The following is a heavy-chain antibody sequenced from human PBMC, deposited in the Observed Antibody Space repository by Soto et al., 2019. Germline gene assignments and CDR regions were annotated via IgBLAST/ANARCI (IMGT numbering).Heavy chain of an antibody. J-gene: IGHJ3*02. CDR1: GYTFTSYG. D-gene: IGHD2-15*01. Sequence: QVQLVQSGAEVKKPGASVKVSCKASGYTFTSYGISWVRQAPGQGLEWMGWISAYNGNTNYAQKLQGRVTMTTDTSTSTAYMELRSLRSDDTAVYYCARDLAPSPRYKYCSGGSCYSPNAFDIWGQGTMVTVSS. CDR2: ISAYNGNT. CDR3: ARDLAPSPRYKYCSGGSCYSPNAFDI. V-gene: IGHV1-18*01.